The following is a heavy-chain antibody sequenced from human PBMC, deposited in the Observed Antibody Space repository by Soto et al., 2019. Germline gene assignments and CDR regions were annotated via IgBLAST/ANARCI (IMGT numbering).Heavy chain of an antibody. CDR2: IYYSGST. CDR1: GGSISSGGYY. D-gene: IGHD1-20*01. V-gene: IGHV4-31*03. Sequence: LSLTCTVSGGSISSGGYYWSWIRQHPGKGLEWIGYIYYSGSTYYNPSLKSRVTISIDTSKNHFSLKLSSVTAADTAVYYCARMYNWNNAWFDPWGQGTLVTVSS. CDR3: ARMYNWNNAWFDP. J-gene: IGHJ5*02.